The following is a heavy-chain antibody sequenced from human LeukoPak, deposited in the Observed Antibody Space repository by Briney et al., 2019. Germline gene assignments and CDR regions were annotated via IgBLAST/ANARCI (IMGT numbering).Heavy chain of an antibody. D-gene: IGHD6-13*01. J-gene: IGHJ4*02. V-gene: IGHV3-53*01. CDR1: GFTVSSNY. Sequence: GRSLRLSCAASGFTVSSNYMSWVRQAPGKGLEWVSVIYSGGSTYYADSVKGRFTIFRDNSKNTLYLQMNSLRAEDTAVYYCARGGLLIAAAAPFDYWGQGTLVTVSS. CDR2: IYSGGST. CDR3: ARGGLLIAAAAPFDY.